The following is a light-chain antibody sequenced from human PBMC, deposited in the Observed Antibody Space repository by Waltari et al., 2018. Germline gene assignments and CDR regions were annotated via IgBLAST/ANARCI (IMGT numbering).Light chain of an antibody. V-gene: IGKV3-15*01. J-gene: IGKJ2*01. CDR1: QSLSSN. CDR3: QQSYTTPRT. Sequence: IVMTQSPATLSVSPGEGATLSCKASQSLSSNLAWYQQKPGQLPRLLIYGASTRATGIPARFSASGSGTEFTLTISSLQSEDFGTYFCQQSYTTPRTFGLGTKVETK. CDR2: GAS.